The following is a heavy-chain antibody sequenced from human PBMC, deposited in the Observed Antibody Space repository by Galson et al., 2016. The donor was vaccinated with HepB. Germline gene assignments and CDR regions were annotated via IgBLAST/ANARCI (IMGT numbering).Heavy chain of an antibody. CDR1: GYSFTDYW. CDR2: IYPSDSET. V-gene: IGHV5-51*01. J-gene: IGHJ1*01. CDR3: ARQRGSGYSVVF. D-gene: IGHD3-22*01. Sequence: QSGAEVKKPGESLKISCQTSGYSFTDYWLAWVRQTPNKGLEWVGIIYPSDSETRYSPSFEGQVTISDDKSSNSASLEWRSLRASDSGIYYWARQRGSGYSVVFWGQGTQVTVSS.